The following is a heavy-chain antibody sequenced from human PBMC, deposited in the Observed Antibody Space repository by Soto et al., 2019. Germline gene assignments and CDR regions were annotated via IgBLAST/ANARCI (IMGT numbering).Heavy chain of an antibody. CDR3: AWGLKHKEMVTINWDVDL. V-gene: IGHV1-69*13. J-gene: IGHJ2*01. Sequence: ASVKVSCKASGGTFSSYPISWVRQAPGQGLEWMGGVIPIFGTANYAQKFQGRVTITADASTSTAYMELTSVRSEHTAVHYCAWGLKHKEMVTINWDVDLWGRGTLVTVSS. D-gene: IGHD5-18*01. CDR2: VIPIFGTA. CDR1: GGTFSSYP.